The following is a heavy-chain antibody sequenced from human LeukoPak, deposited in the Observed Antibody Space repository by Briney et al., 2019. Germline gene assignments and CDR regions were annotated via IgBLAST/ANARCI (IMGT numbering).Heavy chain of an antibody. CDR3: ARAPEYGPYYFDY. J-gene: IGHJ4*02. CDR2: IYYSGNT. CDR1: GDSISNSNLY. Sequence: KPSETLSLTCIVSGDSISNSNLYWGWIRQPPGKGLEWVGSIYYSGNTYYNASLKSRVSISVDTSKNQFSLRLTSVTAADTAVYYCARAPEYGPYYFDYWGQGTLVTVSS. V-gene: IGHV4-39*07. D-gene: IGHD1-14*01.